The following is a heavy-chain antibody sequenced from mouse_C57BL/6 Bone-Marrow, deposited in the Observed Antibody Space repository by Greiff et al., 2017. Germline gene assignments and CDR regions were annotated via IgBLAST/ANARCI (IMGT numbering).Heavy chain of an antibody. CDR3: ARRRRWYFDV. J-gene: IGHJ1*03. Sequence: VQLQQPGAELVKPGASVKLSCKASGYTFTSYWMHWVKQRPGQGLEWIGMIHPNSGSTNYNEKFKSKATLTVDKSSSTANMQLSSLTSEDSAVYYCARRRRWYFDVWGTGTAVTVSS. CDR2: IHPNSGST. CDR1: GYTFTSYW. V-gene: IGHV1-64*01.